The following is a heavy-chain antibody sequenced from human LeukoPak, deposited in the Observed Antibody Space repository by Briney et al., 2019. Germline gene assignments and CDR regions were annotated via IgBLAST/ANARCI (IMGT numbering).Heavy chain of an antibody. CDR2: INHSGST. V-gene: IGHV4-34*01. Sequence: SETLSLTCAVYGGSFSGYYWSWIRQPPGEGLEWIGEINHSGSTNYNPSLKSRVTISVDTSKNQFSLKLSSVTAADTAVYYCARGQNFDYWGQGTLVTVSS. D-gene: IGHD2/OR15-2a*01. CDR3: ARGQNFDY. CDR1: GGSFSGYY. J-gene: IGHJ4*02.